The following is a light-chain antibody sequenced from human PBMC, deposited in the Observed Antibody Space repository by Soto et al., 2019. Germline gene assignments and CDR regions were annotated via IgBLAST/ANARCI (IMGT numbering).Light chain of an antibody. Sequence: EIVMTQSPATLSVSPGERVTLSCRASQSVSNNLAWYQQKPGQAPRLLIYGASTRATGIPARFSGSGSGTEFTLTISSLQSEDFAVDYCQHYNNWPLWTFGQGTKVEIK. CDR2: GAS. J-gene: IGKJ1*01. CDR1: QSVSNN. CDR3: QHYNNWPLWT. V-gene: IGKV3-15*01.